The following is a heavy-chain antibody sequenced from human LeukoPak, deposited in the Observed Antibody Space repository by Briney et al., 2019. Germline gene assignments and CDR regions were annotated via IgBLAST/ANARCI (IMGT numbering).Heavy chain of an antibody. D-gene: IGHD3-22*01. J-gene: IGHJ4*02. Sequence: SGTLSLTCTVSGDSINSLDLWSWVRQPPGKGLEWIGEMYLSGTTHSNPSVKSRVTISIDKSRNQFFLDLSSVTAADTAVYYCAGLVGRYSSGLYYYYFDYWGQGTLVTVSS. CDR3: AGLVGRYSSGLYYYYFDY. CDR2: MYLSGTT. CDR1: GDSINSLDL. V-gene: IGHV4-4*02.